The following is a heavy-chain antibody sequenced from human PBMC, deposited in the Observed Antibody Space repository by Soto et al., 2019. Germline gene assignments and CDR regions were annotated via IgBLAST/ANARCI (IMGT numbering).Heavy chain of an antibody. CDR3: ARVIMDV. CDR1: SAPVSSTTYT. J-gene: IGHJ6*02. Sequence: PSETLSLTCTVSSAPVSSTTYTWGWIRQPPGKGLEWVASVYYGGRSYYNPSLNSRVTISVDTSKNQFSLKMTSVTAADTAVYYCARVIMDVWGQGTTVTVSS. CDR2: VYYGGRS. V-gene: IGHV4-39*01.